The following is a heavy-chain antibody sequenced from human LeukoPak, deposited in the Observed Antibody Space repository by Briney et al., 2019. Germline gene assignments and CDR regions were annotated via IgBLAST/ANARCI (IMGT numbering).Heavy chain of an antibody. V-gene: IGHV3-30*04. CDR3: ARDTQHTIFGVVIIQGPGY. J-gene: IGHJ4*02. Sequence: GGSLRLSCAASGFTFSSYAMHWVRQAPGKGLEWVAVISYDGSNKYYADSVKGRFTISRDNSKNTLYLRMNSLRAEDTAVYYCARDTQHTIFGVVIIQGPGYWGQGTLVTVSS. D-gene: IGHD3-3*01. CDR2: ISYDGSNK. CDR1: GFTFSSYA.